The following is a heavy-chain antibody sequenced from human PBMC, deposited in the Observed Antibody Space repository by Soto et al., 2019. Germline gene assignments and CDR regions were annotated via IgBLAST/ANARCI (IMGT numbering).Heavy chain of an antibody. J-gene: IGHJ6*02. V-gene: IGHV4-59*01. CDR3: ARALLLRLGELSVRRTDYGMDV. CDR2: IYYSGST. Sequence: VYGGSFSGSHWRWIRQQPVKGSAWIGYIYYSGSTNHNPSLKSRVTISVDTSKNQFSLKLSSVTAADTAVYYCARALLLRLGELSVRRTDYGMDVWGQGTTVTGSS. D-gene: IGHD3-16*02. CDR1: GGSFSGSH.